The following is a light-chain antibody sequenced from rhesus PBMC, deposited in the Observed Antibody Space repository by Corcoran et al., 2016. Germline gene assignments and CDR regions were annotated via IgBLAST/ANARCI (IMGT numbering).Light chain of an antibody. Sequence: QAALTQPRSVSGSPGQSVNISCPGTSSDIGGYNYVSWYQQHPGTAPKLMIYEVRKRPSGVSDRFSGSKSGNTASLTISGLQAEDEADYYCCSYAGSYTYIFGAGTRLTVL. CDR3: CSYAGSYTYI. CDR1: SSDIGGYNY. CDR2: EVR. J-gene: IGLJ1*01. V-gene: IGLV2-32*01.